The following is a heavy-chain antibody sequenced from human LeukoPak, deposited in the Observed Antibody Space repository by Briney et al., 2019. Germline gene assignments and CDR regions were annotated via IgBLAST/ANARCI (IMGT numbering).Heavy chain of an antibody. CDR1: GFTFSSYS. V-gene: IGHV3-21*01. D-gene: IGHD6-19*01. Sequence: GGSLRLSCAASGFTFSSYSMIWVRLAPGKGLEWVSSISSSSSYIYSADSVKGRFIISRDNAKNSLYLQMNSLRAEDTAVYYCARGPSIAVAEYLQHWGQGTLVTVS. CDR3: ARGPSIAVAEYLQH. J-gene: IGHJ1*01. CDR2: ISSSSSYI.